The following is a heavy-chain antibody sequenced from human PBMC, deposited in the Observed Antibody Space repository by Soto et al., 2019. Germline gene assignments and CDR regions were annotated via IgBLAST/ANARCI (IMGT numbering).Heavy chain of an antibody. CDR2: ISFDGTNK. Sequence: QVQLVESGGGVVQPERSQRLSCTASKFTFASYVMHWVRQAPGAGLEWVALISFDGTNKYYADSVKGRFTISRDNSKNTMYLQMNSMRPEDTAVYYCAREMIPMIMGGMSAMDVWGQGTTVTVS. D-gene: IGHD3-22*01. V-gene: IGHV3-30*04. CDR1: KFTFASYV. CDR3: AREMIPMIMGGMSAMDV. J-gene: IGHJ6*02.